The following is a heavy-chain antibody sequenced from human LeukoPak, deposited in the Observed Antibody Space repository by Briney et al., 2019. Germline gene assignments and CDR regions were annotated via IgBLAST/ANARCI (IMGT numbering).Heavy chain of an antibody. J-gene: IGHJ4*02. CDR2: ISGGSSGST. V-gene: IGHV3-23*01. CDR1: GFTFSDYA. D-gene: IGHD3-22*01. Sequence: PGGSLRLSCAASGFTFSDYAMSWVRQAPGKGLEWLSVISGGSSGSTYYADSVTGRFTISRDNSKNTLYLQMNSLRAEDTAVYYCARDNYDSSGPYYFDYWGQGTLVTVSS. CDR3: ARDNYDSSGPYYFDY.